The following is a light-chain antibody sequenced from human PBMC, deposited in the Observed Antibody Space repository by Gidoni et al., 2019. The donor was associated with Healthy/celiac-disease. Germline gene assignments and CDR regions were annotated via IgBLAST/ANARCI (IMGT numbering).Light chain of an antibody. J-gene: IGLJ2*01. CDR2: QDS. CDR1: KLGDKY. Sequence: SYELTQPPSVSVSPGQTASITCSGDKLGDKYACWYQQKPGQSPVLVIYQDSKRPSGIPERFSGSNSGNTATLTISGTQAMDEADYYCQAWDSSSWVVFDGGTKLTVL. V-gene: IGLV3-1*01. CDR3: QAWDSSSWVV.